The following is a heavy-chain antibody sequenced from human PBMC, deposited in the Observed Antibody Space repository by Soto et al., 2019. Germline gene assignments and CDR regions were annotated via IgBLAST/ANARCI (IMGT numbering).Heavy chain of an antibody. CDR2: INHSGST. J-gene: IGHJ6*02. D-gene: IGHD4-17*01. Sequence: PSETLSLTCAVYGGSFSGYYWSWIRQPPGKGLEWIGEINHSGSTNYNPSLKSRVTISVDTSKNQFSLKLSSVTAADTAVYYCARGPRPTVTTIYYYYGMDVWGQGTTVTSP. CDR3: ARGPRPTVTTIYYYYGMDV. CDR1: GGSFSGYY. V-gene: IGHV4-34*01.